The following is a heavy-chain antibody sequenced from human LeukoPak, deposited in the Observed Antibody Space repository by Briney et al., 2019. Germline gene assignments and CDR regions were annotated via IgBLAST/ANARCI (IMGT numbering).Heavy chain of an antibody. V-gene: IGHV4-4*07. CDR3: ARGSLNYYNPFDN. CDR2: IHSSGST. D-gene: IGHD3-10*01. CDR1: GGSISGSISGTY. J-gene: IGHJ4*02. Sequence: SETLSLTCTVSGGSISGSISGTYWSWVRQPAGKGLEWIGRIHSSGSTKYNPSLKSRVTMSVDTSKNQLFLRLTSVTAADTALYYCARGSLNYYNPFDNWGQGTLVTVSS.